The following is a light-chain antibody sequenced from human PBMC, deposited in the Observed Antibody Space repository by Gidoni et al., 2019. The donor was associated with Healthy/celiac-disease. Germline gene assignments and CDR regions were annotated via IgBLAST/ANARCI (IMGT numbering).Light chain of an antibody. CDR3: QQYGSSPWT. V-gene: IGKV3-20*01. CDR2: GAS. J-gene: IGKJ1*01. CDR1: QSVSSSY. Sequence: VLTQSPGTLSVSPGERATLSCRASQSVSSSYLAWYQQKPGQAPRLLIYGASSRATGIPDRFSGSGSGKDFTLTISRLEPEDFEVYYCQQYGSSPWTFXQXTKVEIK.